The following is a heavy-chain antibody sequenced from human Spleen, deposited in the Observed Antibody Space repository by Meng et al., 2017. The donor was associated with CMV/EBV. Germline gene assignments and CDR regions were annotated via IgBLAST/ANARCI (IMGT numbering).Heavy chain of an antibody. CDR2: ISAYNGNT. J-gene: IGHJ4*02. V-gene: IGHV1-18*04. CDR1: GYTFTSYG. Sequence: ASVKVSCKASGYTFTSYGITWVRQAPGQGLERMGWISAYNGNTNYAQNLQGRVTMTTDTSTNSAYMELRSLRSDDTAVYYCARDGAPYYYDSSAYIVFWGQGTLVTVSS. D-gene: IGHD3-22*01. CDR3: ARDGAPYYYDSSAYIVF.